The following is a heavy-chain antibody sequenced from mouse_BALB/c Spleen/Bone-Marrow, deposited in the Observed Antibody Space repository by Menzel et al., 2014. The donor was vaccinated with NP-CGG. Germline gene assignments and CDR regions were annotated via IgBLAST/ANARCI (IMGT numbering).Heavy chain of an antibody. CDR3: ARGGSCYGWYFDD. Sequence: EVQLQQSGAELVKPGASVKLSCTASGFNIKDTYMHWVKQRPEQGLEWIGRIDPANGNTNYDPKFQGKATLTADTSSNTTTPQHNSLTSEDSAAEYYARGGSCYGWYFDDWGPGTTVTVSS. V-gene: IGHV14-3*02. CDR2: IDPANGNT. J-gene: IGHJ1*01. D-gene: IGHD1-1*01. CDR1: GFNIKDTY.